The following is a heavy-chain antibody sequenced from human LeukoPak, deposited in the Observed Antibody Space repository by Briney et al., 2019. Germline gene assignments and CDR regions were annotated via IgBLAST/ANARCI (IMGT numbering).Heavy chain of an antibody. J-gene: IGHJ4*02. CDR1: GGSFSVYY. Sequence: SETLSLTCAVYGGSFSVYYWSWIRQPPGKGLEWIGEINHSGSTNYNPSLKSRVTISVDTSKNRFSLKLSSVTAADTAVYYCARGSGRYSSSSVYWGQGTLVTVSS. CDR2: INHSGST. V-gene: IGHV4-34*01. D-gene: IGHD6-13*01. CDR3: ARGSGRYSSSSVY.